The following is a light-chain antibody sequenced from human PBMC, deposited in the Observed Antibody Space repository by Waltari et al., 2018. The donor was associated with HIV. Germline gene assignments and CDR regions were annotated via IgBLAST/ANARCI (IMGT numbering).Light chain of an antibody. CDR1: SSNIGAGYD. Sequence: QSVLTQPPSVSGAPGQRVAISCTGTSSNIGAGYDVPWYRQLPGTAPKLLIYGNNNRPSGVPDRFSGSKSGTSASLAITGLQAGDEADYYCQSYDNSLTGCVFGGGTKLTVL. J-gene: IGLJ3*02. V-gene: IGLV1-40*01. CDR2: GNN. CDR3: QSYDNSLTGCV.